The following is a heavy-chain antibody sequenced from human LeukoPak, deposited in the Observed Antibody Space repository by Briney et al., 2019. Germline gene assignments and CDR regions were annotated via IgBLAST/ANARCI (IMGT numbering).Heavy chain of an antibody. CDR2: ISGSGGAT. D-gene: IGHD6-19*01. CDR1: GFTFNIYA. V-gene: IGHV3-23*01. CDR3: ARPIHIAVAAPFDY. Sequence: PGGSLRLSCAASGFTFNIYAMTWVRQAPGKGLEWVSGISGSGGATYYADSVKGRFTISRDNAKNSLYLLMNSLRAEDTAVYYCARPIHIAVAAPFDYWGQGTLVTVSS. J-gene: IGHJ4*02.